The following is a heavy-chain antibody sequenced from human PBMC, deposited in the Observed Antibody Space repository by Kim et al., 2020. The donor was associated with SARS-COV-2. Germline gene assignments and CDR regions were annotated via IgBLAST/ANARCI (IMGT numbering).Heavy chain of an antibody. Sequence: SDTLSLTCTVSGGSISSYYWSWIRQPPGKGLEWIGYIYYSGSTNYNPSLKSRVTISVDTSKNQFSLKLSSVTAADTAVYYCAREIVGARGWFDPWGQGTLVTVSS. CDR3: AREIVGARGWFDP. V-gene: IGHV4-59*01. CDR2: IYYSGST. D-gene: IGHD1-26*01. CDR1: GGSISSYY. J-gene: IGHJ5*02.